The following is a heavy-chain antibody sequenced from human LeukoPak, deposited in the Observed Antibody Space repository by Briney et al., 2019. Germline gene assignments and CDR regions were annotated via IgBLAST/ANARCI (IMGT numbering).Heavy chain of an antibody. CDR1: GFTFSSYG. Sequence: GGSLRLSCAASGFTFSSYGMQWVRQAPGKGREGGAFIRYDGSNKYYADSVKGRFTISRDNSKNTLYMQMNSLRAEDTAVYYCAKAAIAGYCSSTSCYAFDYWGQGTLVTVSS. CDR3: AKAAIAGYCSSTSCYAFDY. V-gene: IGHV3-30*02. CDR2: IRYDGSNK. D-gene: IGHD2-2*01. J-gene: IGHJ4*02.